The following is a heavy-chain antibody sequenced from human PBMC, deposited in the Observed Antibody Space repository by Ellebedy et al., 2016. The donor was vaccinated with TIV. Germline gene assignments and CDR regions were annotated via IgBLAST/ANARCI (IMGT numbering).Heavy chain of an antibody. V-gene: IGHV3-9*01. CDR1: GFTFDDYG. CDR2: ISWHSGNI. Sequence: GGSLRLSCTASGFTFDDYGMHWVRQAPGKGLEWVSGISWHSGNINYADSVKGRFTISRDNAKNSLYLQMNSLRPEDTALYYCTTGVWMVREVYGMDVWGQGTTVTVSS. CDR3: TTGVWMVREVYGMDV. D-gene: IGHD3-10*01. J-gene: IGHJ6*02.